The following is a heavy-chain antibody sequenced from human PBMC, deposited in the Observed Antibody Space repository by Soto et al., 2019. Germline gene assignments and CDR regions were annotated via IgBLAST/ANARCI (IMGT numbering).Heavy chain of an antibody. Sequence: SETLSLTCAVYGGSFSGYYWSWIRQPPGKGLEWIGEINHSGSTNYNPSLKSRVTISVDTSKNQFSLKLSSVTAADTAVYYCAIRYFDWLLSGGWFDPWGQGTLVTVSS. CDR3: AIRYFDWLLSGGWFDP. D-gene: IGHD3-9*01. CDR1: GGSFSGYY. V-gene: IGHV4-34*01. CDR2: INHSGST. J-gene: IGHJ5*02.